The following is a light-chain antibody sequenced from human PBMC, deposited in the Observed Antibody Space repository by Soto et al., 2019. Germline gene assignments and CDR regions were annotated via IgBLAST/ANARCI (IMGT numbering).Light chain of an antibody. J-gene: IGKJ2*01. CDR1: QSVSNY. V-gene: IGKV3-11*01. Sequence: EIVLTQSPATLSWSPGERATLSCRASQSVSNYLAWYQQKPGQAPRLLIYDASNRATGIPARFSGSGSGTDFTLTISSLEPEHFAVYYCQQRSNWPRFTFGQGTKVEIK. CDR3: QQRSNWPRFT. CDR2: DAS.